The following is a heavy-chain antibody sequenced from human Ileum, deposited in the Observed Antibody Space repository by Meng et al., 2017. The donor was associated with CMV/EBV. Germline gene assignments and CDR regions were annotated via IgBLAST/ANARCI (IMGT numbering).Heavy chain of an antibody. CDR3: ATGYCNSLDCRRDY. CDR2: ISDSGDTT. Sequence: SGVSFSSYAIDRVRQAAGKGLEWVSGISDSGDTTYYADSVKGQFTVSRDNSKNTLYLEMNSLRAEDTAVYYCATGYCNSLDCRRDYWGQGTLVTVSS. V-gene: IGHV3-23*01. D-gene: IGHD2/OR15-2a*01. J-gene: IGHJ4*02. CDR1: GVSFSSYA.